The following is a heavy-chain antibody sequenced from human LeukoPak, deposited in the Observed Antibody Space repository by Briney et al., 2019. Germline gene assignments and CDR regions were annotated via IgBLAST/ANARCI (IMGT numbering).Heavy chain of an antibody. CDR1: GHTFTGYY. D-gene: IGHD3-10*01. J-gene: IGHJ4*02. CDR3: ARGMNRITMVRGVTYYFDY. Sequence: ASVKVSCKASGHTFTGYYMQWVRQAPGQGLEWMGRINPNSGGTNYAQKFQGRVTMTRDTSISTAYMELSRLRSDDTAVYYCARGMNRITMVRGVTYYFDYWGQGTLVTVSS. CDR2: INPNSGGT. V-gene: IGHV1-2*06.